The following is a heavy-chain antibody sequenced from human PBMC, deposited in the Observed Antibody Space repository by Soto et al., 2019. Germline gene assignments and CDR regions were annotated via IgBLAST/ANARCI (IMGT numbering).Heavy chain of an antibody. CDR1: GFTFSSYA. CDR2: ISGSGGST. CDR3: AKDRSSSRNYYYGMDV. Sequence: GGSLRLSCAASGFTFSSYAMSWVRQAPGKGLEWVSAISGSGGSTYYADSVKGRFTISRDNSKNTLYLQMNSLRAEDTAVYYCAKDRSSSRNYYYGMDVWGQGTTVTVS. J-gene: IGHJ6*02. D-gene: IGHD6-6*01. V-gene: IGHV3-23*01.